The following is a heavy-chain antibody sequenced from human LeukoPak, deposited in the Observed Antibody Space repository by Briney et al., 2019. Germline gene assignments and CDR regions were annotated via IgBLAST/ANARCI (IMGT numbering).Heavy chain of an antibody. CDR3: TKELHVAVAGAEYYYFYMDV. CDR1: GFAFNSFA. V-gene: IGHV3-23*01. D-gene: IGHD6-19*01. Sequence: PGGSLRLSCAASGFAFNSFALGWVRQSSGKGLEWLSTINGGGNTTFYADSVKGRFTISRDNSKNTLYLDMDSLRPDDTAIYYCTKELHVAVAGAEYYYFYMDVWGRGTAVTVSS. CDR2: INGGGNTT. J-gene: IGHJ6*03.